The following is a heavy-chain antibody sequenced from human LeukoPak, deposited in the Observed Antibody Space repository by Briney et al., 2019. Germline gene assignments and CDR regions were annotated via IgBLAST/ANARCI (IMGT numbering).Heavy chain of an antibody. CDR1: GFTFSSYA. V-gene: IGHV3-23*01. D-gene: IGHD3-22*01. Sequence: GGSLRLSCAASGFTFSSYAMSWVRQAPGKGLEWVSAISGSGGSTYYADSVKGRFTISRDNSKNTLYLQMNSLRAEDTAVYYCAKDQGYYDSNGYNPIDYWGQGTLVTVSS. J-gene: IGHJ4*02. CDR2: ISGSGGST. CDR3: AKDQGYYDSNGYNPIDY.